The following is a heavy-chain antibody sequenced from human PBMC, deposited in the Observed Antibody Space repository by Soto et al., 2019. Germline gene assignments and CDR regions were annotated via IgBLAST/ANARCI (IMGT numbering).Heavy chain of an antibody. D-gene: IGHD6-13*01. Sequence: QVQLQESGPGLVKPSETLSLTCTVSGVSISGYYWTWIRQPPGKGLEWIGYIYYSGSTNYNPSLKSRVTLPVDTSKNQFSLKLSSVTAADTAVYYCARRGPVAGKTIFDYWGQGTQVTVSS. CDR1: GVSISGYY. CDR3: ARRGPVAGKTIFDY. V-gene: IGHV4-59*08. J-gene: IGHJ4*02. CDR2: IYYSGST.